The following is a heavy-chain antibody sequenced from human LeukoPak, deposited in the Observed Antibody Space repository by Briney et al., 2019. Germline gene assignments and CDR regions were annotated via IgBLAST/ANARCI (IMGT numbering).Heavy chain of an antibody. J-gene: IGHJ4*02. CDR2: ISGSGGST. V-gene: IGHV3-23*01. CDR3: VRGGGGYYDY. D-gene: IGHD2-15*01. Sequence: PGGSLRLSCAASGFTFDDYAMHWVRQAPGKGLEWVSGISGSGGSTYYADSVKGRFTISRDNSKNTLYLQMNSLRVEDTAVYYCVRGGGGYYDYWGQGTLVTVSS. CDR1: GFTFDDYA.